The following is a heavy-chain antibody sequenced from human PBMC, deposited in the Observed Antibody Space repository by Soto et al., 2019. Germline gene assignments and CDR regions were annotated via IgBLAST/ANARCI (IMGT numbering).Heavy chain of an antibody. V-gene: IGHV4-39*01. J-gene: IGHJ4*02. CDR3: GRQYFDRSGYSIDY. Sequence: SETLSLTCTVSVGSITNTTYSWGWIRQPPGKGLEWIGTIHYSGTTYYNPSLKSRVTISVDTSKNQLSLKLNSITAADTAVFYCGRQYFDRSGYSIDYWGQGTLVTVSS. D-gene: IGHD3-22*01. CDR2: IHYSGTT. CDR1: VGSITNTTYS.